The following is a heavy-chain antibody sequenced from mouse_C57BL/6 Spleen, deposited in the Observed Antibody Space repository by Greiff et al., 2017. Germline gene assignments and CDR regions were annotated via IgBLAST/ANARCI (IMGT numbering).Heavy chain of an antibody. CDR3: TRGGYDGYFDV. V-gene: IGHV6-6*01. J-gene: IGHJ1*03. CDR1: GFTFSDAW. Sequence: EVKLMESGGGLVQPGGSMKLSCAASGFTFSDAWMDWVRQSPEKGLEWVAEIRNKANNHASYYAESVKGRFTISRDDSKSSVYLQMNSLRAEDTGIYYWTRGGYDGYFDVWGTGTTVTVSS. CDR2: IRNKANNHAS. D-gene: IGHD2-2*01.